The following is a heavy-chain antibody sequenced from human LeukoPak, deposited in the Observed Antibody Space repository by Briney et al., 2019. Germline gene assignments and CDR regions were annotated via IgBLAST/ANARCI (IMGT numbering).Heavy chain of an antibody. CDR1: GFTFSSYA. CDR2: ISYDGSNK. CDR3: ARDLRSSSFDY. V-gene: IGHV3-30*01. D-gene: IGHD6-13*01. Sequence: GGSLRLSCAASGFTFSSYAMHWVRQAPGKGLEWVAVISYDGSNKYYADSVEGRFTISRDNSKNTLYLQMNSLRAEDTAVYYCARDLRSSSFDYWGQGTLVTVSS. J-gene: IGHJ4*02.